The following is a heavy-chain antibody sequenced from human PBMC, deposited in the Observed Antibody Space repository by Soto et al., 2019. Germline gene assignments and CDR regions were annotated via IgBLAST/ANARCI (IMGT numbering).Heavy chain of an antibody. V-gene: IGHV5-10-1*01. CDR2: IDPSDSYT. CDR3: ARLYYDSSGYTHYYYYGMDV. D-gene: IGHD3-22*01. CDR1: GYSFTSYW. J-gene: IGHJ6*02. Sequence: GESLKISCNGSGYSFTSYWISLVRQMPGKGLEWMGRIDPSDSYTNYSPSFQGHVTISADKSISTAYLQWSSLKASDTAMYYCARLYYDSSGYTHYYYYGMDVWGQGTTVTVSS.